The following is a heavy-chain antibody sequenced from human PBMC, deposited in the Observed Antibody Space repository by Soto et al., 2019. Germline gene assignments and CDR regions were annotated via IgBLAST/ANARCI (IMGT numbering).Heavy chain of an antibody. V-gene: IGHV2-5*02. CDR2: IYWDDDK. CDR1: GFSLSTSGVG. J-gene: IGHJ5*02. D-gene: IGHD6-13*01. Sequence: QITLKESGPTLVKPTQTLTLTCTFSGFSLSTSGVGVGWIRQPPGKALEWLALIYWDDDKRYSPSLKSRLPSLKDTSKNQVVLTMTNMDPVDTATYYCAPSYSSSWYDWFHPWGQGALVTVSS. CDR3: APSYSSSWYDWFHP.